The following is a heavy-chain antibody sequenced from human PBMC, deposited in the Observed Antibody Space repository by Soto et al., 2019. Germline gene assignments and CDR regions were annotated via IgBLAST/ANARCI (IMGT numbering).Heavy chain of an antibody. CDR2: ISYDGSNK. CDR1: GFTFSSYA. CDR3: AREGVVVAKNYYGMDV. J-gene: IGHJ6*02. V-gene: IGHV3-30-3*01. Sequence: PGGSLRLSCAASGFTFSSYAMHWVRQAPGKGLEWVAVISYDGSNKYYADSVKGRFTISRDNSKYTLYLQMNSLRAEDTAVYYCAREGVVVAKNYYGMDVWGQGTTVTVSS. D-gene: IGHD2-15*01.